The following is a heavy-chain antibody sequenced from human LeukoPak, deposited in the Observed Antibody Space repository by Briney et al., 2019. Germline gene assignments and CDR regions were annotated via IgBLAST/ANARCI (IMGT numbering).Heavy chain of an antibody. Sequence: SVKVSCKASGGTFNSYAINWARQAPGQGLEWMGRIIPIYDMAIYAHSFQGRVTITADKSTSTAYMELSSLKSSDTAVYYCARLVVTAPNYGMDVWGQGTPVTVSS. J-gene: IGHJ6*02. CDR1: GGTFNSYA. D-gene: IGHD2-21*02. CDR2: IIPIYDMA. CDR3: ARLVVTAPNYGMDV. V-gene: IGHV1-69*04.